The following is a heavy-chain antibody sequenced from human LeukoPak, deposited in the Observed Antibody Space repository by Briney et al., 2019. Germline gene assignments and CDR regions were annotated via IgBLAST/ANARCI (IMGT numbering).Heavy chain of an antibody. CDR3: ARAPATTFGS. V-gene: IGHV1-2*02. CDR2: INPNSGGT. CDR1: GYTFTGYY. J-gene: IGHJ4*02. Sequence: GASVKVSCKASGYTFTGYYLHWVRQAPGQGLEWMGWINPNSGGTIYAQNFQGRVTMTRDTSTSTAYMELNSLRSDDTAVFYCARAPATTFGSWGQGTLVTVSS. D-gene: IGHD5-12*01.